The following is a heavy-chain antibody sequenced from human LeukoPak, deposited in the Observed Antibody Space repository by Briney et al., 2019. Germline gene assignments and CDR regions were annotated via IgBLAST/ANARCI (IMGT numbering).Heavy chain of an antibody. J-gene: IGHJ4*02. CDR2: IYYGGNT. CDR3: ARDKNFDY. V-gene: IGHV4-59*01. CDR1: GGSINDYY. Sequence: SETLSLTCTVSGGSINDYYWSWIRQPPGKGLEWIGYIYYGGNTNYNPSLKSRVTISVDTSENHFSLRLSSVTAADTAIYYCARDKNFDYWGQGTLATVSS.